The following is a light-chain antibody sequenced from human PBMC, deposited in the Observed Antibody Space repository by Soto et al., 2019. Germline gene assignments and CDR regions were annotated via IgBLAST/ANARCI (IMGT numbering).Light chain of an antibody. J-gene: IGLJ2*01. V-gene: IGLV2-23*01. CDR1: SSDVGSYNL. Sequence: QSALTQPASVSGSPGQSITISCTGTSSDVGSYNLVSWYQQHPGKAPKLMIYEGNKRPSGVSNRFSGSKSDNTASLTISGLQAEDEADYYCCSYAGRSTLIFGGGTKLTVL. CDR3: CSYAGRSTLI. CDR2: EGN.